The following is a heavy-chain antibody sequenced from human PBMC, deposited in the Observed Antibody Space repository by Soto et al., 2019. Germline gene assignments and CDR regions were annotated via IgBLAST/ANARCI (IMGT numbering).Heavy chain of an antibody. J-gene: IGHJ6*02. D-gene: IGHD6-19*01. Sequence: EVQLVESGGGLVQPGGSLRLSCAASRFTFSIYWMHWVRQAPGKGLVWVSRINSDGSSTSYADSVKGRFTISRDNAKNTLYLQMNSLRAEDTAVYYCARMWAVAGLYYYYGMDVWGQGTTVTVAS. CDR3: ARMWAVAGLYYYYGMDV. CDR2: INSDGSST. V-gene: IGHV3-74*01. CDR1: RFTFSIYW.